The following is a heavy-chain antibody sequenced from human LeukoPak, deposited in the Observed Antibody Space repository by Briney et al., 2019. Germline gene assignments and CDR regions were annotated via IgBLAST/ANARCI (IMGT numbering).Heavy chain of an antibody. J-gene: IGHJ3*02. Sequence: SETLSLTCSVNGDSFNTYYWSWIRQPPGKALEWIGEISHRGTTSYSPSLKSRVTISVETNKNQFSLSVNSVPAADTAIYYCAKKRRRGYYLNSAFDMWGQGTMVTVSS. V-gene: IGHV4-34*01. D-gene: IGHD3-3*01. CDR2: ISHRGTT. CDR3: AKKRRRGYYLNSAFDM. CDR1: GDSFNTYY.